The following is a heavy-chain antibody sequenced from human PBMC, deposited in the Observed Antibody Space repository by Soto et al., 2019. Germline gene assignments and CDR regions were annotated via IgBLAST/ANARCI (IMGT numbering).Heavy chain of an antibody. CDR2: ISAYNGNT. CDR3: AGPFGGGHFDLDV. V-gene: IGHV1-18*01. CDR1: RYGVNSYG. D-gene: IGHD3-10*01. J-gene: IGHJ6*01. Sequence: GGSVQGYLKASRYGVNSYGITLVRQAPGQGLEWLGWISAYNGNTKKAQKFQGRVTMTTDTSTSTTYMDLRSLRSDDTAVYYCAGPFGGGHFDLDVWGQGTTVTVSS.